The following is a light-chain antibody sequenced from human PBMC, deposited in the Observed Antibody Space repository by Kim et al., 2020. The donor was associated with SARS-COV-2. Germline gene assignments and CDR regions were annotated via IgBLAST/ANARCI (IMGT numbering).Light chain of an antibody. Sequence: LGQTVRITCQGDSLRSYYASWYQQKPGQAPVLVIYGKNNRPSGIPDRFSGSSSGNTASLTITGAQAEDEADYYCNSRDSSGNHRYVFGTGTKVTVL. J-gene: IGLJ1*01. CDR1: SLRSYY. V-gene: IGLV3-19*01. CDR2: GKN. CDR3: NSRDSSGNHRYV.